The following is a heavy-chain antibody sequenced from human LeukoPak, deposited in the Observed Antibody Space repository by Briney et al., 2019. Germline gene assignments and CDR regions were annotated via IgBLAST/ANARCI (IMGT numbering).Heavy chain of an antibody. CDR3: AKGESSGS. J-gene: IGHJ4*02. CDR1: GFTFSSYG. D-gene: IGHD6-19*01. CDR2: ISYDGSNK. V-gene: IGHV3-30*18. Sequence: PGGSLILSCAASGFTFSSYGMHWVRQAPGKGLEWVACISYDGSNKYYADSVKGRFTISRDNSKNTLYLQMNSLRAGGTAVYYCAKGESSGSWGQGTLVTVSS.